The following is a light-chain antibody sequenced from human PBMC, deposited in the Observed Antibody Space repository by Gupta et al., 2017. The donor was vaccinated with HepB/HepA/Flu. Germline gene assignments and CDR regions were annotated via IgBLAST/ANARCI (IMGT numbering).Light chain of an antibody. CDR1: STDIGADYL. V-gene: IGLV2-8*01. J-gene: IGLJ2*01. Sequence: QPAPTQPPFASGCPGQSVTLSCTGTSTDIGADYLVTWYQQHPGKAPILIIYDVNQRPSGVPDRFSGSKSGNTASLTVSGLQAEDEADYYCFSYESSDNCVFGGGNKLTVL. CDR2: DVN. CDR3: FSYESSDNCV.